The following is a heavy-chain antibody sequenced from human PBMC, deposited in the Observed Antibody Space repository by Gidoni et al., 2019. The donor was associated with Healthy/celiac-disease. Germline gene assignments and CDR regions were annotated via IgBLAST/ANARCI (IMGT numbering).Heavy chain of an antibody. CDR1: GFTFSSYW. V-gene: IGHV3-7*01. D-gene: IGHD4-17*01. Sequence: EVQLVESGGGLVQPGGSLRLSCAASGFTFSSYWMSWVRQAPGKGLEWVANIKQDGSEKYYVDSVKGRFTISRDNAKNSLYLQMNSLRAEDTAVYYCARDRDYGGNSPVDYWGQGTLVTVSS. CDR3: ARDRDYGGNSPVDY. CDR2: IKQDGSEK. J-gene: IGHJ4*02.